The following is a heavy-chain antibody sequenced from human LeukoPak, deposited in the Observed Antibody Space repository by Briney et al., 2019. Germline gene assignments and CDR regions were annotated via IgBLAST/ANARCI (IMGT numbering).Heavy chain of an antibody. D-gene: IGHD3-22*01. CDR2: ISSSSSYI. CDR3: ARDQYYYDSSGYYYGFDY. Sequence: GGSLRLSCAASGFTFSSYSMNWVRRAPGKGLEWVSSISSSSSYIYYADSVKGRFTISRDNAKNSLYLQMNSLRAEDTAVYYCARDQYYYDSSGYYYGFDYRGQGTLVTVSS. J-gene: IGHJ4*02. V-gene: IGHV3-21*01. CDR1: GFTFSSYS.